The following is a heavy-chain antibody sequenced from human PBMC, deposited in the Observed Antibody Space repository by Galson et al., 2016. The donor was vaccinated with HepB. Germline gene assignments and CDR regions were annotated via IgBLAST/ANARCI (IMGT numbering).Heavy chain of an antibody. V-gene: IGHV1-46*01. CDR2: INSGGGDT. J-gene: IGHJ4*02. CDR1: GYTFTTYY. D-gene: IGHD5-18*01. CDR3: AEGAATDISYDY. Sequence: SVKVSCKVSGYTFTTYYMHWVRQAPGQGLEWMGIINSGGGDTTHAEKFQGRVTMTRDTSTDTVYMELSSLRSEDTAVYYCAEGAATDISYDYWGQGTLGTVSS.